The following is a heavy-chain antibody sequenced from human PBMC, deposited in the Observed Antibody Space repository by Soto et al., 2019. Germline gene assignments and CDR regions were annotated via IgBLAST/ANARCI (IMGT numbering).Heavy chain of an antibody. CDR3: ARDGGLRLPTDY. V-gene: IGHV3-30-3*01. CDR1: GFTFSSYA. D-gene: IGHD6-25*01. J-gene: IGHJ4*02. CDR2: ISYDGSNK. Sequence: QVQLVESGGGVVQPGRSLRLSCAASGFTFSSYAMHWVRQAPGKGLEWVAVISYDGSNKYYADSVKGRFTISRDNSKNTLYLQMSSLRAEDTAVYYCARDGGLRLPTDYWGQGTLVTVSS.